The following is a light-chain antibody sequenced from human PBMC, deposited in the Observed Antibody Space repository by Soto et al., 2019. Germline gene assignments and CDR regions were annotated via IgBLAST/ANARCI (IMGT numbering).Light chain of an antibody. CDR1: QIIVTW. Sequence: DLHLTQSPSTLSASVGDRVTITCRASQIIVTWLAWYQQKPGRAPKPLIYDASTLQSGVPSRFSGSGSQTEFTLTISNLQPYDFATYYRPQYNTSPLAFGQGTKVEIK. V-gene: IGKV1-5*01. CDR2: DAS. CDR3: PQYNTSPLA. J-gene: IGKJ1*01.